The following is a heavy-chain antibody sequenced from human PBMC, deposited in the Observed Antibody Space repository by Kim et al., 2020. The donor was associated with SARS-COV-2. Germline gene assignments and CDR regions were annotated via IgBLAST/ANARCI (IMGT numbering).Heavy chain of an antibody. J-gene: IGHJ6*02. V-gene: IGHV4-59*01. Sequence: NYNPAHTSQVTISIDTTKNPFSLKLSSVTAADMAVYYCKRKEDYFHGMDVWGQGTTVTVSS. CDR3: KRKEDYFHGMDV.